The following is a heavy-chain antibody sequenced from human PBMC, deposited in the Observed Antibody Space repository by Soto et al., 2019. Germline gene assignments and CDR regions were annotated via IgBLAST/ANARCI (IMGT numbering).Heavy chain of an antibody. V-gene: IGHV1-8*01. CDR1: GYTFTSYD. Sequence: QVQLVQSGAEVKKPGAPVKVSCKASGYTFTSYDINWVRQATGQGLEWMGWMNPNSGNTGYAQKFQGRVTMTRNTSISTAYMELSSLRSEDTAVYYCARGCISTSCYFRSYYGMDVWGQGTTVTVSS. CDR3: ARGCISTSCYFRSYYGMDV. CDR2: MNPNSGNT. D-gene: IGHD2-2*01. J-gene: IGHJ6*02.